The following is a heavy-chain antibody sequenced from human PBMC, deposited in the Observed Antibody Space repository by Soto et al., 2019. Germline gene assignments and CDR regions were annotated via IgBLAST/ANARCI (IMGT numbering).Heavy chain of an antibody. D-gene: IGHD3-10*01. J-gene: IGHJ5*02. CDR1: GGSISSSNW. Sequence: QVQLQESGPGLVKPSGTLSLTCAVSGGSISSSNWWSWVRQPPGKGLEWIGEIYHSGSTNYNPSLRSRVATSVDKAQNQFSLTLSSVTAADTAVYYCARDYMVRGVMRWFDPWGQGTLVTVSS. CDR2: IYHSGST. CDR3: ARDYMVRGVMRWFDP. V-gene: IGHV4-4*02.